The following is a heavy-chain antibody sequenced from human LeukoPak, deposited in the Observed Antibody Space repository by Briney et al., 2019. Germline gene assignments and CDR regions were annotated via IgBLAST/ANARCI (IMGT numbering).Heavy chain of an antibody. V-gene: IGHV3-48*03. Sequence: GGSLRLSCAASGFTFRSYEMNWVRQAPGKELEWISYTSATGTTKKYADSVKGRFTTSRDNAKNSLYLQMNSLRAEDTAIYYCARDVGKSGYGDYWGQGTLVTVSS. D-gene: IGHD5-12*01. J-gene: IGHJ4*02. CDR3: ARDVGKSGYGDY. CDR2: TSATGTTK. CDR1: GFTFRSYE.